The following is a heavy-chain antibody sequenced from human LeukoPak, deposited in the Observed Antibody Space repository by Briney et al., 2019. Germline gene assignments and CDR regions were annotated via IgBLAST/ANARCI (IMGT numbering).Heavy chain of an antibody. D-gene: IGHD3-9*01. CDR3: ARDAYFDWAYYFDY. V-gene: IGHV4-4*07. CDR1: GGSISSYY. Sequence: SETLSLTCTVSGGSISSYYWSWIRQPAGKGLEWIGRIYTSGSTNYNPSLKSRVTMSVDTSKNQFSLKLSSVTAADTAVYYCARDAYFDWAYYFDYWGLGTLVTVSS. J-gene: IGHJ4*02. CDR2: IYTSGST.